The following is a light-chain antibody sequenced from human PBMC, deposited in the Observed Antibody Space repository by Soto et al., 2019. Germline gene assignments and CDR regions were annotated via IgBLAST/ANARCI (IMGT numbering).Light chain of an antibody. CDR3: QQFGSSVT. V-gene: IGKV3-20*01. J-gene: IGKJ5*01. Sequence: EIGLTQSPGTLSLSPGERATLSCLASQTVSTNYLAWYQQKPGQAPRLLIYGASKRATGIPDRFSGSGSGTDFTLTISRLEPEDFAVYYCQQFGSSVTFGQGTRLEI. CDR2: GAS. CDR1: QTVSTNY.